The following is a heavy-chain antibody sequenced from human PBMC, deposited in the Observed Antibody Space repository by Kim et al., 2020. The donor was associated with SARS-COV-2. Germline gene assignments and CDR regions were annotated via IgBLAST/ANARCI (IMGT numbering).Heavy chain of an antibody. J-gene: IGHJ6*02. CDR3: ARDNSADYGMDV. CDR1: GFTFSSYA. V-gene: IGHV3-30-3*01. D-gene: IGHD1-1*01. CDR2: ISYDGSNK. Sequence: GGSLRLSCAASGFTFSSYAMHWVRQAPGKGLEWVAVISYDGSNKYYADSVKGRFTISRDNSKNTLYLQMNSLRAEDTAVYYCARDNSADYGMDVWGQGTTVTVSS.